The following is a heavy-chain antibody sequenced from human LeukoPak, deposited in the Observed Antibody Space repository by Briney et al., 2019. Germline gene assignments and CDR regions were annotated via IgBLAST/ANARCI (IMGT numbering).Heavy chain of an antibody. Sequence: GGSLRLSCVVSGFTFNTYFMHWVRQSPGKGLVWVSHIDTDGSGTGYADSVKGRFTISRDNAKSTLYLQMNSLRAEDTAVYYCARDRPESDWTYHPLFDLWGQGTLVTVSS. CDR1: GFTFNTYF. D-gene: IGHD1-7*01. J-gene: IGHJ4*02. V-gene: IGHV3-74*01. CDR2: IDTDGSGT. CDR3: ARDRPESDWTYHPLFDL.